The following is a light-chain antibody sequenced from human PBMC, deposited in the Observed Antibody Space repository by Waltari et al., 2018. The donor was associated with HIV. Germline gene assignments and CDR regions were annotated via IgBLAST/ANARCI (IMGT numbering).Light chain of an antibody. CDR2: SNK. Sequence: QSVLTQPPSASGTPVQRVTISCSGSSSNIGSNTVNWYQQLPGTAPKLLIYSNKQRPSGVPDRFSGSKSGTSASLAISGLQSEDEADYYCAAWDDSLSVHVVFGGGTRLTVL. J-gene: IGLJ2*01. CDR1: SSNIGSNT. V-gene: IGLV1-44*01. CDR3: AAWDDSLSVHVV.